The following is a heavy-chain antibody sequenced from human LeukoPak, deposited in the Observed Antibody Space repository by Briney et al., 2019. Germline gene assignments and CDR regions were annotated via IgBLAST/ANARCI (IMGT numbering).Heavy chain of an antibody. Sequence: GGSLRLSCAASGFTFSSYSMNWVRQAPGKGLEWVSYISSSSSTIYYADSVKGRFTISRDNAKNSLYLQMNSLGAEDTAVYYCAREPEYDFWSGRYYYYGMDVWGQGTTVTVSS. V-gene: IGHV3-48*01. J-gene: IGHJ6*02. D-gene: IGHD3-3*01. CDR1: GFTFSSYS. CDR2: ISSSSSTI. CDR3: AREPEYDFWSGRYYYYGMDV.